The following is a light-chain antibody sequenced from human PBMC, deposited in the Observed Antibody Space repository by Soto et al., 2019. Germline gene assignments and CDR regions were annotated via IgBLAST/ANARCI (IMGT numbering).Light chain of an antibody. CDR2: GAS. J-gene: IGKJ4*01. Sequence: EMVLTQSPGTLSLSPGERATLSCRASQSVSSSYLAWYQQKPGQAPRLLIYGASSRATGIPDRFSGSGSGTDFTLTISRLEPEDFAVYYCQQYGSSPSLFGGGTKVEIK. V-gene: IGKV3-20*01. CDR3: QQYGSSPSL. CDR1: QSVSSSY.